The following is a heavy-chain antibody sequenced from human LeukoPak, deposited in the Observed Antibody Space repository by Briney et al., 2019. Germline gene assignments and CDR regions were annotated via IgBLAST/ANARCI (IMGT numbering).Heavy chain of an antibody. CDR2: IIPIFGTA. CDR1: GGTFSSYA. J-gene: IGHJ4*02. V-gene: IGHV1-69*05. Sequence: SVKVSCKASGGTFSSYAISWVRQAPGQGLDWMGRIIPIFGTANYAQKCQGRVTITTDESTSTAYMELSSLRSEDTAVYYCARGDSSGYYGDYWGQGTLVTVSS. D-gene: IGHD3-22*01. CDR3: ARGDSSGYYGDY.